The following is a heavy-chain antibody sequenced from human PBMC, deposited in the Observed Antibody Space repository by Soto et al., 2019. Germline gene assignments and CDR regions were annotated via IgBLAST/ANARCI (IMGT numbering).Heavy chain of an antibody. CDR3: ARNQGIAAVIDY. V-gene: IGHV4-59*08. D-gene: IGHD6-13*01. Sequence: SETLSLTCTVSGGSISSYYWSWIRQPPGKGLEWIGYIYYSGSTNYNPSLKSRVTISVDTSKNQFSLKLSSVTAADTAVYYCARNQGIAAVIDYWGQGTLVTVSS. CDR1: GGSISSYY. J-gene: IGHJ4*02. CDR2: IYYSGST.